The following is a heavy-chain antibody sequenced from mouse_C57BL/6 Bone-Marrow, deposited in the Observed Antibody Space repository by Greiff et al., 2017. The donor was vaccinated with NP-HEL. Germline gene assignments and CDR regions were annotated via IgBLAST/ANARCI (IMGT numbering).Heavy chain of an antibody. CDR1: GYTFTSYG. CDR2: IYPRSGNT. J-gene: IGHJ2*01. D-gene: IGHD4-1*01. Sequence: VKLQESGAELARPGASVKLSCKASGYTFTSYGISWVKQRTGQGLEWIGEIYPRSGNTYYNEKFKGKATLTADKSSSTAYMELRSLTSEDSAVYFCASVGGFDYWGQGTTLTVSS. V-gene: IGHV1-81*01. CDR3: ASVGGFDY.